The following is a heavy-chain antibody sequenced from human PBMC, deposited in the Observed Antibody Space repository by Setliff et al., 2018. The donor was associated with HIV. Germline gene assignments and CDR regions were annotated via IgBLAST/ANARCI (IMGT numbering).Heavy chain of an antibody. D-gene: IGHD6-19*01. CDR2: IRYDDTYK. J-gene: IGHJ4*02. CDR1: GFTFSSYW. V-gene: IGHV3-30*02. CDR3: AKNLYRSPWSPLDY. Sequence: PGGSLRLSCAASGFTFSSYWMHWVRQAPGKGLEWVAFIRYDDTYKYYADSVKGRFTISRDNSKNTLYLQMNSLRADDTAVYYCAKNLYRSPWSPLDYWGQGTLVTVSS.